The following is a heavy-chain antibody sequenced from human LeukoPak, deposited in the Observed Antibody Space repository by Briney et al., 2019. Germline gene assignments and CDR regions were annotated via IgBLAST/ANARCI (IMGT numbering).Heavy chain of an antibody. CDR1: GFSFSTYW. J-gene: IGHJ4*02. CDR3: ASGRQLSR. Sequence: GGSLGLSCAASGFSFSTYWMSWVRQAPGKGLEWVSNIKQDESEKYYVDSVKGRFTISRDNTKNSLYLQMNSLRVEDTAVYYCASGRQLSRWGQGTLVTVSS. D-gene: IGHD2-2*01. V-gene: IGHV3-7*03. CDR2: IKQDESEK.